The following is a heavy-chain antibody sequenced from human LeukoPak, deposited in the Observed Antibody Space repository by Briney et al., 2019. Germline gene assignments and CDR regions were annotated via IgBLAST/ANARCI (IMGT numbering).Heavy chain of an antibody. Sequence: GASVKVSCKASGYTFTSYAMHWVRQAPGQRLEWMGWINAGNGNTKYSQKFQGRVTITRDTSASTAYMELSSPRSEDTAVYYCARYYYDSSGYSYYFDYWGQGTLVTVSS. CDR3: ARYYYDSSGYSYYFDY. CDR2: INAGNGNT. CDR1: GYTFTSYA. D-gene: IGHD3-22*01. J-gene: IGHJ4*02. V-gene: IGHV1-3*01.